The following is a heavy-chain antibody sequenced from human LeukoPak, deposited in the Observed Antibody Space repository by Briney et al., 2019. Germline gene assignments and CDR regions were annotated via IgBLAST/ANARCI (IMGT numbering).Heavy chain of an antibody. V-gene: IGHV4-31*03. CDR1: GGSFSSGGYY. J-gene: IGHJ4*02. D-gene: IGHD6-13*01. CDR2: IYYSGST. Sequence: SQTLSLTCTVSGGSFSSGGYYWSWIRQHPGEGLEWIGYIYYSGSTNYNPSLKSRVTISVDTSKNQFSLKLSSVTAADTAVYYCARSPALQQQLPGYYFDYWGQGTLVTVSS. CDR3: ARSPALQQQLPGYYFDY.